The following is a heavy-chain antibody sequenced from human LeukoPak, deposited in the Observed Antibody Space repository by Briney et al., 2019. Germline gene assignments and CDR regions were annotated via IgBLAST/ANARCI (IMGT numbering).Heavy chain of an antibody. V-gene: IGHV1-8*01. CDR3: ARGSRYGSGSYCGY. CDR1: GYTFTSYD. Sequence: GASVKVSCKASGYTFTSYDINWVRQATGQGLEWMGWMSPNSGNTGYAQKFQGRVTMTRNTSISTAYMELSSLRSEDTAVYYCARGSRYGSGSYCGYWGQGTLVTVSS. CDR2: MSPNSGNT. D-gene: IGHD3-10*01. J-gene: IGHJ4*02.